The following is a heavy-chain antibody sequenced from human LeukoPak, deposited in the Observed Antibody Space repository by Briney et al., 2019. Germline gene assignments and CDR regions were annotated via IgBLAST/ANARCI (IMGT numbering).Heavy chain of an antibody. CDR2: ISYDGSNK. D-gene: IGHD4-17*01. CDR3: ARSSLGTVTRLGDY. Sequence: GRSLRLSCAASGFTFSSYAMHWVRQAPGKGLEWVAVISYDGSNKYYAGSVKGRFTISRDNSKNTLYLQMNSLRADDTAVYYCARSSLGTVTRLGDYWGQGTLVTVSS. J-gene: IGHJ4*02. CDR1: GFTFSSYA. V-gene: IGHV3-30-3*01.